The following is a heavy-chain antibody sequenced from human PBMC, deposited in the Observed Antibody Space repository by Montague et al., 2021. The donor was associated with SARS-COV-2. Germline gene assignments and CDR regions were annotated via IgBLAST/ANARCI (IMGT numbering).Heavy chain of an antibody. Sequence: TLPLTCSVSSGSISTGHHWSWIRQHPMKGLEWIGYIYYSGSTYYNPXXKCRVTISIDTAKNQFSLELTSMTAADTAVYYCARDHGQWFGELWGHGLDVWGQGTTVIVSS. D-gene: IGHD3-10*01. CDR2: IYYSGST. CDR3: ARDHGQWFGELWGHGLDV. CDR1: SGSISTGHH. J-gene: IGHJ6*02. V-gene: IGHV4-31*03.